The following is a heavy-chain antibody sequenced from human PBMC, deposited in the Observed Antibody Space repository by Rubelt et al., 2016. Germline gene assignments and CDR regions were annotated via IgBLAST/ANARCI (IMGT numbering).Heavy chain of an antibody. CDR3: ARWELIAVAHDAFDI. CDR2: IYYSGTT. Sequence: QVQLQESGPGLVKPSETLSLTCSVSGGSISSYYWSWIRQPPGKGLEWIGSIYYSGTTYYNPSLKSRGTISLDTSKNQFARRLRSVSAADTAVYYCARWELIAVAHDAFDIWGQGTMVTVSS. CDR1: GGSISSYY. V-gene: IGHV4-59*05. J-gene: IGHJ3*02. D-gene: IGHD6-19*01.